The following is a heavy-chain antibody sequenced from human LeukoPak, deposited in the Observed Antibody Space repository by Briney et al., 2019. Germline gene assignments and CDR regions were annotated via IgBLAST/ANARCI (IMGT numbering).Heavy chain of an antibody. Sequence: GASVKVSCKASGGTFSSYAISWVRQAPGQGLEWMGRIIPIFGTANYAQKFQGRVTITTDESTSTAYMELSSLRSDDTAVYYCARDPLYGSGSYFFDFWGQGTLVTVSS. J-gene: IGHJ4*02. D-gene: IGHD3-10*01. CDR2: IIPIFGTA. CDR1: GGTFSSYA. CDR3: ARDPLYGSGSYFFDF. V-gene: IGHV1-69*05.